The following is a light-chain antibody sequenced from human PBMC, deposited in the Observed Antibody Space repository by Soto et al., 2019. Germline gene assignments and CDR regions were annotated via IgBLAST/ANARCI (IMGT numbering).Light chain of an antibody. Sequence: DIQMTQSPSTLSGSVGDRVTITCRASQTISSWLAWYQQKPGKAPKLLIYKASTLKSGVPSRFSGSGSGTEFTPTIGSLQPDDFATYYCQHYNSYSEAFGQGTKVDIK. V-gene: IGKV1-5*03. CDR1: QTISSW. CDR3: QHYNSYSEA. J-gene: IGKJ1*01. CDR2: KAS.